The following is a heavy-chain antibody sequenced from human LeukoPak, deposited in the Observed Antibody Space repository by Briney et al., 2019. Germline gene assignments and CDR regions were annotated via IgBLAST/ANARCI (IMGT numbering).Heavy chain of an antibody. J-gene: IGHJ4*02. D-gene: IGHD4-17*01. CDR3: ARVYGDVIDY. Sequence: SETLSLTCTVSGGSISSGGYYWSWIRQHPGKGLEWIGYIYYSGSTYYNPSLKSRVTISVDTSKNQFSLKLSSVTAADTAVYYCARVYGDVIDYWGQGTLVTVSS. V-gene: IGHV4-31*03. CDR1: GGSISSGGYY. CDR2: IYYSGST.